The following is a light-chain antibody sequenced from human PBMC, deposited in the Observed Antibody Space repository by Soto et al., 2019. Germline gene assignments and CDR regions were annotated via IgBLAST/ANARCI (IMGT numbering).Light chain of an antibody. CDR2: DAS. Sequence: EFVLTQSPDTLSLSPGERATLSCRASQSVSSNYLAWYQQKPGQAPRLLIYDASSRATGIPDRFSDSGSGTDFTITVTKLEPEDFAVYYCQQYGASPWTFGQGTKVEIK. J-gene: IGKJ1*01. V-gene: IGKV3-20*01. CDR3: QQYGASPWT. CDR1: QSVSSNY.